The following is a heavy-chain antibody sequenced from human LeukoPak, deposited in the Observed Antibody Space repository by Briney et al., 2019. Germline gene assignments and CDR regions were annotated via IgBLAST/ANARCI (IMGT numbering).Heavy chain of an antibody. Sequence: GGSLRLSCAASGFSVSENYMSWVRQAPGKGLEWVSAISGSGGSTYYADSVKGRFTISRDNSKNTLYLQMNSLRAEDTAVYYCAKDSPIAVAGNFDYWGQGTLVTVSS. V-gene: IGHV3-23*01. CDR3: AKDSPIAVAGNFDY. CDR2: ISGSGGST. CDR1: GFSVSENY. D-gene: IGHD6-19*01. J-gene: IGHJ4*02.